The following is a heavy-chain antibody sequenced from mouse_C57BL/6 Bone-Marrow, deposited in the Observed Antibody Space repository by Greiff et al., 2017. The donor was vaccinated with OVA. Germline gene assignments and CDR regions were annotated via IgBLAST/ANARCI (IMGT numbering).Heavy chain of an antibody. J-gene: IGHJ1*03. CDR3: ARDGITTVVATDWYFDV. V-gene: IGHV1-26*01. CDR2: INPNNGGT. CDR1: GYTFTDYY. Sequence: EVQLQQSGPELVKPGASVKISCKASGYTFTDYYMNWVKQSHGKSLEWIGDINPNNGGTSYNQKFKGKATLTVDKSSSTAYMELRSLTSEDSAVYYCARDGITTVVATDWYFDVWGTGTTVTVSS. D-gene: IGHD1-1*01.